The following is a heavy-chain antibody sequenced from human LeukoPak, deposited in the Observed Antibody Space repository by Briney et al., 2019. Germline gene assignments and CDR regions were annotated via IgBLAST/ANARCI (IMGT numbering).Heavy chain of an antibody. Sequence: SETLSLTCTVAGGSISSYYGSWVGQPAGKGREGFGGIYTSGRTNYNPSLKSRVTMSVDTSKNQFSLKLSSVTAADTAVYYCARGYCSSTSCYYRWDYYYYYMDVWGKGTTVTVSS. D-gene: IGHD2-2*01. V-gene: IGHV4-4*07. CDR1: GGSISSYY. CDR3: ARGYCSSTSCYYRWDYYYYYMDV. J-gene: IGHJ6*03. CDR2: IYTSGRT.